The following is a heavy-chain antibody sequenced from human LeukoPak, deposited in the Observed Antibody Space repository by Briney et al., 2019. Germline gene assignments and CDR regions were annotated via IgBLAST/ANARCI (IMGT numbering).Heavy chain of an antibody. D-gene: IGHD3-10*01. V-gene: IGHV3-21*01. CDR2: ISSSSSYI. J-gene: IGHJ4*02. CDR1: GFTVSSNY. CDR3: ARDKFTGFAARGVGFDY. Sequence: GGSLRLSCAASGFTVSSNYMSWVRQAPGKGLEWVSSISSSSSYIYYADSVKGRFTISRDNAKNSLYLQMNSLRAEDTAVYYCARDKFTGFAARGVGFDYWGQGTLVTVSS.